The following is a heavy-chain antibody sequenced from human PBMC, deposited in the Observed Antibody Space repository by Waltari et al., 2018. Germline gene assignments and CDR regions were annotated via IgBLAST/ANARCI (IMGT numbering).Heavy chain of an antibody. D-gene: IGHD1-26*01. V-gene: IGHV1-69*01. CDR2: VIPSFGTT. J-gene: IGHJ4*02. Sequence: QVQLVQSGAEVKKPGSSVKVSCKASGGTFSSYAISWVRQAPGQGLEWMGGVIPSFGTTNYAQEFQGRGPVTADESTSTAYMELGSLRSEDTAVYYCTIMGAGEGFDYWGQGTLVTVSS. CDR3: TIMGAGEGFDY. CDR1: GGTFSSYA.